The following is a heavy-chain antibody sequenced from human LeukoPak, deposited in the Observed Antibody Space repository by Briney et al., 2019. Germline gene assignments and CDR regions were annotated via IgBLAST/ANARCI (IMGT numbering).Heavy chain of an antibody. V-gene: IGHV3-30*02. CDR2: IRHVGSNE. CDR1: GFAFSTYG. J-gene: IGHJ3*02. D-gene: IGHD4-11*01. CDR3: VKDWGVLPDYSADGFDI. Sequence: GGFLRLSCAASGFAFSTYGMHWVRQAPGKGLEWVAFIRHVGSNEYYADSVRGRFAISRDNSQNTLHLQMNILRVGDTAVYYCVKDWGVLPDYSADGFDIWGPGTVVTVSS.